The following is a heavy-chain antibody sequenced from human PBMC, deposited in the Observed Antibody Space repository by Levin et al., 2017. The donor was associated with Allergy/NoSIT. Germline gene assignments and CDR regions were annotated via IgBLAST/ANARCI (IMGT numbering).Heavy chain of an antibody. V-gene: IGHV3-23*01. CDR2: ISGSGGST. J-gene: IGHJ4*02. Sequence: GESLKISCAASGFTFSSYAMSWVRQAPGKGLEWVSAISGSGGSTYYADSVKGRFTISRDNSKNTLYLQMNSLRAEDTAVYYCAKFHAAGTVDYWGQGTLVTVSS. CDR1: GFTFSSYA. CDR3: AKFHAAGTVDY. D-gene: IGHD6-19*01.